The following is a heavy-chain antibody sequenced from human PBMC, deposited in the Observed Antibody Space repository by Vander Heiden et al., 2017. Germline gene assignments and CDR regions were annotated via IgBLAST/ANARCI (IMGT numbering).Heavy chain of an antibody. CDR3: ARDGLIDYDSSGPPPDF. Sequence: QVQLVQSGAEVKKPGASVNVSCKASAYTFTSYGISWVRQAPGQGLEWMGGISDYNGNTNYAQKLQGRVTMTTDTSTSTAYMELRSVRSDDTAVYYCARDGLIDYDSSGPPPDFWGQGTLVTVSS. D-gene: IGHD3-22*01. CDR2: ISDYNGNT. J-gene: IGHJ4*02. CDR1: AYTFTSYG. V-gene: IGHV1-18*01.